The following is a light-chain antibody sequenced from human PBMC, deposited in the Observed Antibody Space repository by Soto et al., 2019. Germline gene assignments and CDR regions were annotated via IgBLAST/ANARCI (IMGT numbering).Light chain of an antibody. CDR2: GAS. V-gene: IGKV3-15*01. CDR1: QSVSSN. CDR3: QQYNNWPRT. Sequence: EIVMTQSPATLSVSPGERATLSCRASQSVSSNLAWYQQKPGQAPRLLIYGASTRATGIPARFSGSGSGTEFTLPISSLQSEDFAVSYCQQYNNWPRTFGQGTKVEIK. J-gene: IGKJ1*01.